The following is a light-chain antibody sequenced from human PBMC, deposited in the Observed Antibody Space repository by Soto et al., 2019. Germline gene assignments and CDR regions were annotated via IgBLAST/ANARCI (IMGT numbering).Light chain of an antibody. CDR3: AAWDDSLSGRV. V-gene: IGLV1-47*01. CDR2: RNN. J-gene: IGLJ3*02. CDR1: SSNIGSNY. Sequence: QSVLTQPPSASGTPGQRVTMSCSGSSSNIGSNYVYWYQQLPGTAPKLLIYRNNQRPSGVPYRFSGSKSGTSASLAISGLRSEDDADYYCAAWDDSLSGRVFGGGTQLTVL.